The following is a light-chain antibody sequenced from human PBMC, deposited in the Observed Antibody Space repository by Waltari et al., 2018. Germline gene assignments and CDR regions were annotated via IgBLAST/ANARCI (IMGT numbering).Light chain of an antibody. CDR3: QQYNSWPPS. CDR1: QGIDTD. CDR2: GAS. J-gene: IGKJ2*03. Sequence: IQMTQSPSSLSASVGDRVSISCRASQGIDTDLTWFQQKPGKAPKSLIYGASMLQSGVPSKFSGSGSGTDFTLTISSLQPGDSATYYCQQYNSWPPSFGQGTHLEIK. V-gene: IGKV1-16*02.